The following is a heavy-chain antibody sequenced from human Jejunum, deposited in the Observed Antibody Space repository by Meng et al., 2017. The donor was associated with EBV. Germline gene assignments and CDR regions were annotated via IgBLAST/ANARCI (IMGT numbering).Heavy chain of an antibody. V-gene: IGHV1-46*01. J-gene: IGHJ5*02. D-gene: IGHD5-24*01. CDR3: AGGMTIRQNWFDP. CDR1: GDTFTRYY. CDR2: INPTGDST. Sequence: QGQRVQSGAEVKKPGASVKVSCKVSGDTFTRYYMHWVRQAPGQGLEWMGIINPTGDSTTYAEKFQGRLTVTRDTSTTTAYMELSSLRSEDTAVYYCAGGMTIRQNWFDPWGQGNLVTVSS.